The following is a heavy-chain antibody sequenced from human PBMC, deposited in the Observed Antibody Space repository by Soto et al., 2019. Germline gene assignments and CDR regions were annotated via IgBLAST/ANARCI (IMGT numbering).Heavy chain of an antibody. Sequence: QVQLVQSGAEVKKPGASVKVSCQASGYTFSRYYMHWLRQTPGQGLEWMGIIDRSGGSTNSAQKFQGRVTMTRDTSTSTVYMELSSLTSEDTALYYCARDKYDSSGKFDYWGQGTLVTVSS. J-gene: IGHJ4*02. CDR3: ARDKYDSSGKFDY. D-gene: IGHD3-22*01. V-gene: IGHV1-46*01. CDR2: IDRSGGST. CDR1: GYTFSRYY.